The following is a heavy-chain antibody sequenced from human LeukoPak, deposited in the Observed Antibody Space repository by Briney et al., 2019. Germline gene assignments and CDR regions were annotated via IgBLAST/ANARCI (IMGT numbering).Heavy chain of an antibody. CDR1: GFTFTTFW. D-gene: IGHD4-23*01. V-gene: IGHV3-74*01. J-gene: IGHJ3*02. Sequence: TGGSLRLPCAASGFTFTTFWKQWVRQAPGKGRVWVSHSNSDGSTTSYADSVKGRFTISRDNAKNTLYLQMNSLRAEDTAVYYCARDLKGPVNDVFDIWGQGTMVTVSS. CDR2: SNSDGSTT. CDR3: ARDLKGPVNDVFDI.